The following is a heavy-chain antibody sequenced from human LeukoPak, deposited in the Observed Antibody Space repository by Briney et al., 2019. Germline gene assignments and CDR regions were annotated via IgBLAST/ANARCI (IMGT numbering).Heavy chain of an antibody. V-gene: IGHV4-34*01. J-gene: IGHJ6*03. CDR2: INHSGST. Sequence: PSETLSLTCAVYGGSFSGYYWSWIRQPPGKGLEWIGEINHSGSTNYNPSLKSRVTISVDTSKNQFSLKLSSVTAADTAVYYCARHHGYYGSAQGYYYYYMDVWGEGTTVTISS. CDR1: GGSFSGYY. D-gene: IGHD3-10*01. CDR3: ARHHGYYGSAQGYYYYYMDV.